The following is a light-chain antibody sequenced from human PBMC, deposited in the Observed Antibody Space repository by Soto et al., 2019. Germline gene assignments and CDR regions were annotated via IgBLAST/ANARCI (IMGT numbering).Light chain of an antibody. CDR2: GAS. CDR3: QQYGSSLLT. J-gene: IGKJ4*01. CDR1: QSVSSN. Sequence: EIVMTQSPSTLSGSPGERATLSCGASQSVSSNLAWYQQKPGQAPRLLIYGASTRATGIPDRFSGSGSGTDFTLTISRLETEDFAVYYCQQYGSSLLTFGGGTKVDIK. V-gene: IGKV3-20*01.